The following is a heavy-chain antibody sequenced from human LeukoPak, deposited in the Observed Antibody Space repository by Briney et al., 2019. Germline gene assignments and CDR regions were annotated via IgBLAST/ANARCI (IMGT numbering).Heavy chain of an antibody. Sequence: GGSLRLSCAASGFTFDDYAMHWVRQAPGKGLEWVSGISWNSGSIGYADSVKGRFTISRDNAKNSLYLQMNSLRAEDTALYYCARGLYGDYYYYGMDVWGQGTTVTASS. CDR2: ISWNSGSI. D-gene: IGHD4-17*01. V-gene: IGHV3-9*01. CDR1: GFTFDDYA. CDR3: ARGLYGDYYYYGMDV. J-gene: IGHJ6*02.